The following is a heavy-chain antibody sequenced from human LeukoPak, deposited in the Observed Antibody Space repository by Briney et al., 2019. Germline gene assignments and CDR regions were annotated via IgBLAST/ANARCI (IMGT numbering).Heavy chain of an antibody. CDR2: ISYDGSNK. D-gene: IGHD2-2*01. CDR3: ARDAYCSSTSCYPATGSSYNWLDP. Sequence: GRSLRLSCAASGFTFSSYAVHWVRQAPGKRLEWVAVISYDGSNKYYADSVKGRFTISRDNSKNTLYLQMNSLRAEDTAVYYCARDAYCSSTSCYPATGSSYNWLDPWGQGTLVTVSS. J-gene: IGHJ5*02. CDR1: GFTFSSYA. V-gene: IGHV3-30-3*01.